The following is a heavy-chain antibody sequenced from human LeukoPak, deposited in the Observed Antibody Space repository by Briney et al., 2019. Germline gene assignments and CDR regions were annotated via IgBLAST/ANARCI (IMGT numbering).Heavy chain of an antibody. V-gene: IGHV4-61*02. J-gene: IGHJ4*02. CDR1: GGSFSSGLYY. CDR2: IYISGST. D-gene: IGHD7-27*01. Sequence: PSETLSLTCTVSGGSFSSGLYYWTWIRQPAGKGLEWIGRIYISGSTNYNPSLKSRVTISRDTSKNEFSLKLSSVTAADTAVYYCARGSVWALDYWGQGTLVTVSS. CDR3: ARGSVWALDY.